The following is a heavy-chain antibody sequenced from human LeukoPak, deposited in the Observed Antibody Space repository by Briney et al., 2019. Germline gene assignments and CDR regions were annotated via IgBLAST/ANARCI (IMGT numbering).Heavy chain of an antibody. CDR1: DGSITNYD. Sequence: SETLSLTCTVSDGSITNYDWSWVRQPPGKGLEFIGHVHYSGTADYNPSLKSRVTISIDTSKKHFFLRLKSVTAADTAVYYCARGYGDFRVEGRYFHSWGQGTLVTVSS. CDR2: VHYSGTA. CDR3: ARGYGDFRVEGRYFHS. D-gene: IGHD4-17*01. V-gene: IGHV4-59*01. J-gene: IGHJ4*02.